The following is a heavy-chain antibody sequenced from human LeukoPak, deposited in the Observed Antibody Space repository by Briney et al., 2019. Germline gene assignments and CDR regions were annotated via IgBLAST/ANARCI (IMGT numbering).Heavy chain of an antibody. D-gene: IGHD1-26*01. V-gene: IGHV4-59*12. CDR1: GGSISDYY. CDR3: ARGGMGATFFY. J-gene: IGHJ4*02. Sequence: SETLSLTCTVSGGSISDYYWSWIRQPPGKGLEWIGYIYYSGNTNYNPSLKSRVTISVDTSKNQFSLKLSSVTAADTAVYYCARGGMGATFFYWGQGTLVTVSS. CDR2: IYYSGNT.